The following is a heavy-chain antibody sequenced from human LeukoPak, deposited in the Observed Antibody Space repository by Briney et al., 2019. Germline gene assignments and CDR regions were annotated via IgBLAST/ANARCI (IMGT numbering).Heavy chain of an antibody. V-gene: IGHV3-23*01. CDR2: ISNSDSST. CDR3: AKDVPAAMHFDY. D-gene: IGHD2-2*01. Sequence: GGSLRLSCAASGFTFSSYAMSWVRQAPGKCLEWVSTISNSDSSTYYADSVKGRFTISRDNSKNTLYLQMNSLRAEDTAVYYCAKDVPAAMHFDYWGQGTLVTVSS. CDR1: GFTFSSYA. J-gene: IGHJ4*02.